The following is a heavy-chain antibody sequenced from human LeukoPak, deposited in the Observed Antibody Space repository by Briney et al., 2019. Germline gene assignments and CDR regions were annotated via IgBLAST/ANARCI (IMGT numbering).Heavy chain of an antibody. J-gene: IGHJ3*02. Sequence: PGGSLRLSCAASGFAFSSYSMSWVRQAPGKGLEWISYIDSSSSTIYYADSVKGRFTMSRDNAKNSLYLQMNSLRAGDTAAYYCARDSFGIAFDIWGQGTMVTVSS. CDR1: GFAFSSYS. D-gene: IGHD1-14*01. CDR2: IDSSSSTI. CDR3: ARDSFGIAFDI. V-gene: IGHV3-48*01.